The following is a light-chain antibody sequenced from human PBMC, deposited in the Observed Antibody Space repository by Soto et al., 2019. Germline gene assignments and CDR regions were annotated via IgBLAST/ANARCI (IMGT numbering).Light chain of an antibody. CDR1: HGVDNY. CDR3: HQYGGSPLT. Sequence: EIVLTQSPGTLSLSPGERVTLSCRASHGVDNYLPWYQHKPVQAPRLLIYGASSRAAGVQDRFSGSGFGTDFTLTISKLEPDDFAVYYCHQYGGSPLTCGQGNKVEIK. V-gene: IGKV3-20*01. CDR2: GAS. J-gene: IGKJ1*01.